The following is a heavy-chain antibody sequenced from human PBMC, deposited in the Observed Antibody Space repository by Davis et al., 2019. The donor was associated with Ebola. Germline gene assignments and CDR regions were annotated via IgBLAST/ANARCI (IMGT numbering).Heavy chain of an antibody. J-gene: IGHJ4*02. Sequence: GESLKISCAASGFTFSSYAMSWVRQAPGKGLEWVSAISGSGGSTYYADSVKGRFTISRDNSKNTLYLQMNSLRAEDTAVYYCTRVNYDFWSGYYHLYFDYWGQGTLVTVSS. CDR2: ISGSGGST. CDR3: TRVNYDFWSGYYHLYFDY. D-gene: IGHD3-3*01. CDR1: GFTFSSYA. V-gene: IGHV3-23*01.